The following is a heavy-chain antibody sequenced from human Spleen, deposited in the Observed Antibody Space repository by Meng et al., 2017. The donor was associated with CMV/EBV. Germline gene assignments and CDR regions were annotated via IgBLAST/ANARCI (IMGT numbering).Heavy chain of an antibody. V-gene: IGHV3-21*01. J-gene: IGHJ6*02. Sequence: GESLKISCTASGFTFSRFSMNWVRQAPGKGLEWVSSISGSYIYYADSVKGRFTISRDNAKNSLYLQMNSLRAEDTAVYYCARDNVVVVAAAIPRHYYYYGMDVWGQGTTVTVSS. D-gene: IGHD2-2*02. CDR1: GFTFSRFS. CDR2: ISGSYI. CDR3: ARDNVVVVAAAIPRHYYYYGMDV.